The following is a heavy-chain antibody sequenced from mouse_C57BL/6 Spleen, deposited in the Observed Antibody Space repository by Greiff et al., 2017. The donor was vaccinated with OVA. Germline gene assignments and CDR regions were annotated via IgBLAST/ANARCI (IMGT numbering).Heavy chain of an antibody. CDR1: GFTFSDAW. V-gene: IGHV6-6*01. Sequence: EVMLVESGGGLVQPGGSMKLSCAASGFTFSDAWMDWVRQSPEKGLEWVAEIRNKANNHATYYAESVKGRFTISRDDSKSSVYLQMNSLRAEDTGIYYCTRPSYYGSREGYYFDYWGQGTTLTVSS. CDR2: IRNKANNHAT. J-gene: IGHJ2*01. CDR3: TRPSYYGSREGYYFDY. D-gene: IGHD1-1*01.